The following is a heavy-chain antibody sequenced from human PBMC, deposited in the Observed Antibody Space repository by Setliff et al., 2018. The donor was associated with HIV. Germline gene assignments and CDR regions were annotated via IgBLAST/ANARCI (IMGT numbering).Heavy chain of an antibody. J-gene: IGHJ6*03. CDR2: IHTTGTT. CDR1: GGSISSGSYY. CDR3: ASLDGSESPYIYYYYMDV. D-gene: IGHD3-10*01. V-gene: IGHV4-61*09. Sequence: SETLSLTCTVSGGSISSGSYYWSWIRQPAGEGLEWIGQIHTTGTTNCNPSLKSRVTISVDTSKNQFSLQLSPVTAADTAVYYCASLDGSESPYIYYYYMDVWGKGTAVTVSS.